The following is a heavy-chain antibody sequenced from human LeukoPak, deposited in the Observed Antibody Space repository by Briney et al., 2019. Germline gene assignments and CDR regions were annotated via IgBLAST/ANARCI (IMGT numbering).Heavy chain of an antibody. Sequence: GGSLRLSCAASGFTFSGYSMNWVRQAPGKGLEWVSYISSSSTIYYADSVKGRFTISRDNAKNSLYLQMNSLRDEDTAVYYCARETPEYDWGQGTLVTVSS. CDR2: ISSSSTI. D-gene: IGHD1-14*01. J-gene: IGHJ4*02. CDR1: GFTFSGYS. CDR3: ARETPEYD. V-gene: IGHV3-48*02.